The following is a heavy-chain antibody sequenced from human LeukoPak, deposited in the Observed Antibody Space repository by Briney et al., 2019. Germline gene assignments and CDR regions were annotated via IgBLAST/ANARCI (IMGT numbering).Heavy chain of an antibody. Sequence: PGGSLRLSCAASGFTFSSYNMNWVRQAPGKGLEWVSSISCISSYTNYADSVKGRFTISRDNAKNSLYLQMNSLRAEDTAVYYCARDGEYSYGNPIDYWGQGTLVTVSP. CDR3: ARDGEYSYGNPIDY. D-gene: IGHD5-18*01. CDR1: GFTFSSYN. J-gene: IGHJ4*02. CDR2: ISCISSYT. V-gene: IGHV3-21*06.